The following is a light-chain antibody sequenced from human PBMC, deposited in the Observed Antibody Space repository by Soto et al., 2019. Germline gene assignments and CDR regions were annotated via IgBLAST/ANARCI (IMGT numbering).Light chain of an antibody. J-gene: IGKJ5*01. Sequence: EKVITQSPAPPSVSSGETAPPFFRASQSVSSNVAWYQQKPGQAPRLLIYGASTRATGIPVRFSGSGSGTEFTLTISSLQSEDFAVYYCQQYNNWPLTFGQGTRLEIK. V-gene: IGKV3-15*01. CDR1: QSVSSN. CDR2: GAS. CDR3: QQYNNWPLT.